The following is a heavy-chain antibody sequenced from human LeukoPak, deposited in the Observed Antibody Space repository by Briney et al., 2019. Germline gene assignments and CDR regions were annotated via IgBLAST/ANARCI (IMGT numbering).Heavy chain of an antibody. CDR3: VRDQYLNVMTGFDE. CDR1: GYTFTGYY. Sequence: ASVKVSCKASGYTFTGYYMHWVRQAPGQGLEWMGWINPDSGGTNYAQKFQGRVTMTRDTSIRTAYMELSRLRSDDTAVYYCVRDQYLNVMTGFDEWGQGTLVTVSS. J-gene: IGHJ4*02. CDR2: INPDSGGT. D-gene: IGHD3-9*01. V-gene: IGHV1-2*02.